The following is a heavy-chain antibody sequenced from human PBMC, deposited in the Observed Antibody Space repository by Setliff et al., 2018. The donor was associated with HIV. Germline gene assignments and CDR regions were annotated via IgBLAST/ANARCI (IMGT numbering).Heavy chain of an antibody. CDR1: GYIFSHYG. CDR3: AREAGIGTYLDL. CDR2: IIPVFRTS. D-gene: IGHD6-19*01. V-gene: IGHV1-69*13. J-gene: IGHJ2*01. Sequence: SVKVSCKISGYIFSHYGVTWVRQAPGQGLEWVGGIIPVFRTSNYAHKFQGRVTITADESTSTAYMDLSSLRSEDTALYYCAREAGIGTYLDLWGPGTLVTVSS.